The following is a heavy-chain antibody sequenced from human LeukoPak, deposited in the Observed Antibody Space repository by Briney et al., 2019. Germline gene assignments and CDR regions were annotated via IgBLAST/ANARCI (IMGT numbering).Heavy chain of an antibody. Sequence: SVTVSCKASGGTFSSYAISWVRQAPGQGLEWMGGIIPIFGTANYAQKFQGRVTITADKSTSTAYMELSSLRSEDTAVYYCANLFTIRNWFDPWGQGTLVTVSS. CDR1: GGTFSSYA. J-gene: IGHJ5*02. CDR2: IIPIFGTA. CDR3: ANLFTIRNWFDP. D-gene: IGHD3-3*01. V-gene: IGHV1-69*06.